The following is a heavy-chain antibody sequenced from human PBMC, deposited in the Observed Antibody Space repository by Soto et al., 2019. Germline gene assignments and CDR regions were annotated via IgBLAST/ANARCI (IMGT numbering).Heavy chain of an antibody. CDR1: GFTVSSYY. J-gene: IGHJ4*02. D-gene: IGHD6-13*01. CDR2: IYSAGSA. CDR3: ARVPSSNYHYFDY. Sequence: EVQLVESGGGLVQPGGSLRLSCAASGFTVSSYYMSWVRQAPGKGLEWVSVIYSAGSADFADSVKGRFTISRDNSKNTLYLQMSSLRAEDTAVYYCARVPSSNYHYFDYWGQGTLLTVSS. V-gene: IGHV3-66*01.